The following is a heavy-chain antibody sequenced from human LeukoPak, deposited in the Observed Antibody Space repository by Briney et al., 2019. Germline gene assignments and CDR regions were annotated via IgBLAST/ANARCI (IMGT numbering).Heavy chain of an antibody. CDR3: ARDQIQLGAFDI. Sequence: SETLSLTCTVSGGSISSYYWSWLRHPPGKGVEWIGYIYYSGSTNYNPSLKSRVTISVDTSKNQFSLKLSSVTAADTAVYYCARDQIQLGAFDIWGQGTMVTVSS. CDR2: IYYSGST. CDR1: GGSISSYY. V-gene: IGHV4-59*01. D-gene: IGHD5-18*01. J-gene: IGHJ3*02.